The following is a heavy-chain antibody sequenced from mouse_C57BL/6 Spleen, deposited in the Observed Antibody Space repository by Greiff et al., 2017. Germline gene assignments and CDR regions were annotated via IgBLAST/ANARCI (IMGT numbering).Heavy chain of an antibody. CDR1: GFTFTDYY. V-gene: IGHV7-3*01. J-gene: IGHJ2*01. CDR3: ARYYDGTYFDY. CDR2: IRNKANGYTT. Sequence: EVKLVESGGGLVQPGGSLSLSCAASGFTFTDYYMSWVRQPPGKALEWLGFIRNKANGYTTEYSASVKGRFTISRDNSQSILYLQMNALRAEDSATYYCARYYDGTYFDYWGQGTTLTVSS. D-gene: IGHD1-1*01.